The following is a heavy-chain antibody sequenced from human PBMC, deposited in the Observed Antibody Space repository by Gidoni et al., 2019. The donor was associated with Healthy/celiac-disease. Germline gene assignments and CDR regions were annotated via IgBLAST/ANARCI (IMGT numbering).Heavy chain of an antibody. CDR3: ARSPGSYDYVYFDY. V-gene: IGHV3-48*02. CDR1: GFTFSSYK. Sequence: EVQLVESGGGLVQPGGPMRLSCAASGFTFSSYKINSVRQAPGKGQEWVSCSSSSSSTIYYADSVKGRITISRDNAKNSLYLQMNSLRDEDTAVYYCARSPGSYDYVYFDYWGQGTLVTVSS. J-gene: IGHJ4*02. CDR2: SSSSSSTI. D-gene: IGHD1-26*01.